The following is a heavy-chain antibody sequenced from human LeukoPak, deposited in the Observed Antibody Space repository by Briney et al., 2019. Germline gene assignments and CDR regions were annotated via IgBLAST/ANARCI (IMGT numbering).Heavy chain of an antibody. D-gene: IGHD4-17*01. CDR3: AREDYGDYDDDSNWFDP. CDR2: ISGSNGRT. Sequence: GASVKVSCKASGYTFSNYAISWVRHAPGQGLQWRGGISGSNGRTKYSQQVQGRVTMTTDPSTSTVYMELRSLTSDDTAVYYCAREDYGDYDDDSNWFDPWGQGTLVIVSS. V-gene: IGHV1-18*01. CDR1: GYTFSNYA. J-gene: IGHJ5*02.